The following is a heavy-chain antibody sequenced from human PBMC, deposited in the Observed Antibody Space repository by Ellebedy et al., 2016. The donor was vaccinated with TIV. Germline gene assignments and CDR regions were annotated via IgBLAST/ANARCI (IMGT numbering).Heavy chain of an antibody. CDR3: ARDVGATGEIDY. CDR1: GASVSSGSYY. J-gene: IGHJ4*02. CDR2: IYYSGST. D-gene: IGHD1-26*01. Sequence: SETLSLXCTVSGASVSSGSYYWSWIRQPPGKGLEWIGYIYYSGSTNYNPSLKSRVTISIDTSKNQFSLKVSSVTAADTAVYYCARDVGATGEIDYWGQGTLVTVSS. V-gene: IGHV4-61*01.